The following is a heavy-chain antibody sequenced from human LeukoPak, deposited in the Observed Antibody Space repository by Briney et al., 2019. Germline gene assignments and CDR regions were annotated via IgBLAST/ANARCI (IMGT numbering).Heavy chain of an antibody. CDR2: IYTSGST. CDR3: ARLLGPQLRQGYYYYHGMDV. D-gene: IGHD6-6*01. V-gene: IGHV4-61*02. J-gene: IGHJ6*02. CDR1: GGSITSSDYY. Sequence: PSETLSLTCTVSGGSITSSDYYWSWIRQPAGKGLEWIGRIYTSGSTNYNPSLKSRVTMSVDTSKNQFSLKPSSVTAADTAVYYCARLLGPQLRQGYYYYHGMDVWGQGTTVTVSS.